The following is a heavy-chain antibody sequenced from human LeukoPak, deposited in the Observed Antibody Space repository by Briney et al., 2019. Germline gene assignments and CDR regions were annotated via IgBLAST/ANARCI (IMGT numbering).Heavy chain of an antibody. J-gene: IGHJ5*02. V-gene: IGHV4-39*07. CDR3: ARDRAVAGTKGDNWFDP. Sequence: SETLSLTCTVSGGSISSSSYYWGWIRQPPGKGLEWIGSIYYSGSTYYNPSLKSRVTISVDTSKNQFSLKLSSVTAADTAVYYCARDRAVAGTKGDNWFDPWGQGTLVTVSS. D-gene: IGHD6-19*01. CDR2: IYYSGST. CDR1: GGSISSSSYY.